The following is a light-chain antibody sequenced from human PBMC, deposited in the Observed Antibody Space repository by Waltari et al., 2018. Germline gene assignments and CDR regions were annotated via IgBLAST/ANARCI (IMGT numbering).Light chain of an antibody. CDR2: DVN. V-gene: IGLV2-14*03. CDR1: SSDVGGYNY. Sequence: QSALTQPASVSGSPGQSITISCTGTSSDVGGYNYVSWYQQHPGTTPKLIIFDVNRRPSGVSHRLSGSKSGKPASLTISGLQAEDEADYYCGSYTTRATHVFGIGTKVTVL. CDR3: GSYTTRATHV. J-gene: IGLJ1*01.